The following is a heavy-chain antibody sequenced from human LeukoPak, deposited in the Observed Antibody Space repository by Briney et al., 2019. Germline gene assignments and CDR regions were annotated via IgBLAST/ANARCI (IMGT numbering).Heavy chain of an antibody. D-gene: IGHD3-3*01. CDR1: GFPFSSYS. Sequence: GGSLRLSCAASGFPFSSYSMKWVRQAPGKGLEWVSYISSSSSTIYYADSVKGRFTISRDNAKNSLYLQMNSLRAEDTAVYYCARGAWRGYDFWSGQIDYWGQGTLVTVSS. CDR3: ARGAWRGYDFWSGQIDY. CDR2: ISSSSSTI. V-gene: IGHV3-48*01. J-gene: IGHJ4*02.